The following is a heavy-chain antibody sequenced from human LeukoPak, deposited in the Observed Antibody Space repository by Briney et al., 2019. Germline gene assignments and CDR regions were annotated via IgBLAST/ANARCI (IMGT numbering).Heavy chain of an antibody. CDR1: GGSISSSSYY. D-gene: IGHD1-26*01. CDR3: ARRSVYGGSYRY. J-gene: IGHJ4*02. Sequence: KPSETLSLTCTVSGGSISSSSYYWGWIRQPPGKGLEWIGSIYYSGSTYYNPSLKSRVTISVDTSKNQFSLKLSSVTAADTAVYYCARRSVYGGSYRYWGQGTLVTVSS. V-gene: IGHV4-39*01. CDR2: IYYSGST.